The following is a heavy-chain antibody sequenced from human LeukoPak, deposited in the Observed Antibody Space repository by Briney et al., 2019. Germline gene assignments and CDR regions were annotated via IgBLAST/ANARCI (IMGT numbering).Heavy chain of an antibody. CDR3: ASRSGASGSYYDYYYGMDV. CDR2: IDPSDSYA. V-gene: IGHV5-10-1*01. J-gene: IGHJ6*04. D-gene: IGHD3-10*01. Sequence: GESLKISCKGSVYSFTCYWISWVRQMPGKGLEGMGRIDPSDSYANYSPSFQGHVTISADKSISTAYLQWSSLKASDTAMYYCASRSGASGSYYDYYYGMDVWGKGTTVTVSS. CDR1: VYSFTCYW.